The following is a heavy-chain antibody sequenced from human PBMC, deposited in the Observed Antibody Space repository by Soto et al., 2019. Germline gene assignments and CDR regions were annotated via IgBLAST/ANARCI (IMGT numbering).Heavy chain of an antibody. D-gene: IGHD3-3*01. V-gene: IGHV2-5*02. Sequence: QITLKESGPTVVKPTETLTLTCTFSGFSLTTSGVGVGWVRQSPGKAPEGLALIYWDDDKRYSTSLKSRLTITKDTSKNQVVLTMSNGDPADTATYYCAHRVLRTVFGLVTTTAIYFDFWGQGTPVVVSS. CDR2: IYWDDDK. CDR3: AHRVLRTVFGLVTTTAIYFDF. CDR1: GFSLTTSGVG. J-gene: IGHJ4*02.